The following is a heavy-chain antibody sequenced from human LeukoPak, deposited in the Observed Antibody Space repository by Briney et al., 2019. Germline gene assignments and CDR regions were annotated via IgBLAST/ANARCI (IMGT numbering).Heavy chain of an antibody. V-gene: IGHV3-7*01. CDR3: ARDFWGAYRVDLFDY. CDR2: IKQDGSET. CDR1: GFTFSNYW. D-gene: IGHD3-3*01. J-gene: IGHJ4*02. Sequence: QPGGSLRLSCAASGFTFSNYWMSWVRRAPGKGLEWVANIKQDGSETYYVDSVRGRFTISRDNAKKSLYLQMNSLRAEDTAVYYCARDFWGAYRVDLFDYWGQGTLVTVSS.